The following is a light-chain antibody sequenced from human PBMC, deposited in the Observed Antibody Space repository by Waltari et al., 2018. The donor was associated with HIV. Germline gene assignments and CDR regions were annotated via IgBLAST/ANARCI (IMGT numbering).Light chain of an antibody. J-gene: IGLJ1*01. Sequence: SSELTQDPAVSVALGQTVRITCQGYSLRSSYASWYQQKPGQAPVLVIYGKNNRPSGIPDRFSGSSSGNTASLTITGAQAEDEADYYCNSRDSSGNPNYVFGTGTKVTVL. CDR3: NSRDSSGNPNYV. CDR2: GKN. V-gene: IGLV3-19*01. CDR1: SLRSSY.